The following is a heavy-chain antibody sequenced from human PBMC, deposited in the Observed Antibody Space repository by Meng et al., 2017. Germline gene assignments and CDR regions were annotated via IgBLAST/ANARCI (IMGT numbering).Heavy chain of an antibody. CDR3: ARASYDYVWGSYLFGDY. Sequence: QVQLLQSGAEVKKPGALVKVSCKTSGYTLTNHHIHWVRQAPGQGLEWMALFDPSGGATYYAQHFKGRVTVTRDTPTSTVYMELSSLRFEDTAVYYCARASYDYVWGSYLFGDYWGQGTLVTGSS. V-gene: IGHV1-46*01. CDR1: GYTLTNHH. D-gene: IGHD3-16*02. CDR2: FDPSGGAT. J-gene: IGHJ4*02.